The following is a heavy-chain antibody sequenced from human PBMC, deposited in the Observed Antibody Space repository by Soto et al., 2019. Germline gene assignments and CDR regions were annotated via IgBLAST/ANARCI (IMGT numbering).Heavy chain of an antibody. Sequence: SETLSLTCTVSGGSISSGDYYWSWIRQPPGKGLEWIGYIYYSGSTYYNPSLKSRVTISVDTSKNQFSLKLSSVTAADTAVYYCARERTGDGNYFDYWGQGTLVTVSS. CDR1: GGSISSGDYY. CDR3: ARERTGDGNYFDY. V-gene: IGHV4-30-4*01. J-gene: IGHJ4*02. D-gene: IGHD7-27*01. CDR2: IYYSGST.